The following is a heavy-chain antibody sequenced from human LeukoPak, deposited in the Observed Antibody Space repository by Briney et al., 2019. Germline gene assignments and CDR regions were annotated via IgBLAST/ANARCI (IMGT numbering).Heavy chain of an antibody. J-gene: IGHJ4*02. CDR2: IYYGGST. CDR3: ARAPYYDILTGGRAGLAGFDY. CDR1: GGSISSYY. V-gene: IGHV4-59*01. Sequence: PSETLSLTCTVSGGSISSYYWSWIRQPPGKGLEWIGYIYYGGSTNYNPSLKSRVTISVDTSKNQFSLKLSSVTAADTAVYYCARAPYYDILTGGRAGLAGFDYWGQGTLVTVSS. D-gene: IGHD3-9*01.